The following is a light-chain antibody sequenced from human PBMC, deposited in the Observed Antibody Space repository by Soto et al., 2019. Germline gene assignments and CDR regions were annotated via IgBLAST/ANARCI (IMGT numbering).Light chain of an antibody. CDR1: SSNIGSNT. CDR2: SNN. J-gene: IGLJ2*01. Sequence: QAVVTQPPSASGTPGQRVTISCSGSSSNIGSNTVNWYQQLPGTAPKLLIYSNNQRPSGVPDRFSGSKSGTSASLAISGLQSEDEADYYCAAWDASLNAVVFGGGTKLTVL. CDR3: AAWDASLNAVV. V-gene: IGLV1-44*01.